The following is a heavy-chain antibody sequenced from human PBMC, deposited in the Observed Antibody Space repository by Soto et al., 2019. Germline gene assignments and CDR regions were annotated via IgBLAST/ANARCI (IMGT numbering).Heavy chain of an antibody. CDR2: IYHSGST. J-gene: IGHJ4*02. V-gene: IGHV4-4*02. CDR3: ARAGDYRNFYAF. Sequence: PSETLSLTCAVSSGSISSSNWWSWVRQPPGKGLEWIGEIYHSGSTNYNPSLKSRVTISVDKSKNQFSLKLSSVTAADTAVYYFARAGDYRNFYAFSGQGTLVTVSS. CDR1: SGSISSSNW. D-gene: IGHD4-17*01.